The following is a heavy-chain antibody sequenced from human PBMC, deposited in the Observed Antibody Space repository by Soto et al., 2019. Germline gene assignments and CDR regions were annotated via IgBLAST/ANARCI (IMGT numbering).Heavy chain of an antibody. CDR2: ISAYNGNT. V-gene: IGHV1-18*04. CDR3: ARDRRTYDPKDLDP. D-gene: IGHD3-16*01. Sequence: ASVKVSCKASGYTFTSYGISWVRQAPGQGLEWMGWISAYNGNTNYAQKLQGRVTMTTDTSTSTAYMELRSLRSDDTAVYYCARDRRTYDPKDLDPWGQGTLVTVSS. CDR1: GYTFTSYG. J-gene: IGHJ5*02.